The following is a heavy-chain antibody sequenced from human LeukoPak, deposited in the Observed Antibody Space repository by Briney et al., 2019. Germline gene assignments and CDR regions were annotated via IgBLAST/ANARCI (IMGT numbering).Heavy chain of an antibody. J-gene: IGHJ3*02. V-gene: IGHV4-39*01. CDR2: IYYSGST. CDR1: GGSISSSSYY. CDR3: ARPGYYYDTLRGGAFDI. Sequence: SETLSLTCTVSGGSISSSSYYWGWIRQPPGKGLEWIGSIYYSGSTYYNPSLKSRVTISVDTSKNQFSLKLSSVTAADTAVYYCARPGYYYDTLRGGAFDIWGQGTMVTVSS. D-gene: IGHD3-22*01.